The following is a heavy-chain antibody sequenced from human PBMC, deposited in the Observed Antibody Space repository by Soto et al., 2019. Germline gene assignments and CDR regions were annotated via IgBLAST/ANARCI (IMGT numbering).Heavy chain of an antibody. CDR1: GYTFTKYW. V-gene: IGHV5-10-1*04. Sequence: GESLKISCQASGYTFTKYWISWVRQMPGKGLEWMGRIDPSDSYVNYSPSFQDQVTVSTDRSSNTAYLQWRSLKASDTAMYYCARQKGGGSGLYYKLFDSWGQGTLVTVSS. J-gene: IGHJ4*02. CDR2: IDPSDSYV. CDR3: ARQKGGGSGLYYKLFDS. D-gene: IGHD3-10*01.